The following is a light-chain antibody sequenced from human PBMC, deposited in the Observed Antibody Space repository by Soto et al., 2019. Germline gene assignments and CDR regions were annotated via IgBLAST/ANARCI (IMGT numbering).Light chain of an antibody. CDR2: EVT. CDR1: TTDVATYDL. CDR3: CSYAGGNTFV. Sequence: QSALTQPASVSGSPGQSITISCAGTTTDVATYDLVSWYQHHPGTAPKVILYEVTKRPSGVSNRFSGSKSSNTASLTISGLQPEDEADYFCCSYAGGNTFVFGGGTKLTVL. J-gene: IGLJ2*01. V-gene: IGLV2-23*02.